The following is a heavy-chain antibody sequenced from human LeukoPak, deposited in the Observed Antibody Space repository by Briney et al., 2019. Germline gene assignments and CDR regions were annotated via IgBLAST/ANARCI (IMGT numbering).Heavy chain of an antibody. CDR3: ARARGLGIGAHFDY. V-gene: IGHV3-11*01. CDR1: GFNFGGYY. J-gene: IGHJ4*02. D-gene: IGHD4-17*01. Sequence: GGSLRLSCIASGFNFGGYYMGWIRQAPGKGLEWVSYISDDSYRTPYGDSVKGRFTISRDNAKNSLYLQMDNLRVEDTAVYYCARARGLGIGAHFDYRGQGTLVTVSS. CDR2: ISDDSYRT.